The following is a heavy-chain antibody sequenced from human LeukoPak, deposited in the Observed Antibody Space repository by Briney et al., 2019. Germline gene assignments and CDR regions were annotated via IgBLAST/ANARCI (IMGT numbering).Heavy chain of an antibody. V-gene: IGHV1-18*01. Sequence: GASVKVSCKASGYTFTSYGISWVRQAPGQGLEWMGCISAYNGNTNYAQKPQGRVTMTTDTSTSTAYMELRSLRSDDTAVYYCARSHHIVLMGMQGYYYYYMDVWGKGTTVTVSS. J-gene: IGHJ6*03. CDR3: ARSHHIVLMGMQGYYYYYMDV. D-gene: IGHD2-8*01. CDR2: ISAYNGNT. CDR1: GYTFTSYG.